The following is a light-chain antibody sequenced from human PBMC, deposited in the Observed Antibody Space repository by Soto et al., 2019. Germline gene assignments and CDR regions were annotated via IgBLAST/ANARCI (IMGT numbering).Light chain of an antibody. J-gene: IGLJ2*01. Sequence: QSALTQPRSVSGSPGQAGTISCTGTSSDVGGYNYVSWYQQHPGTAPKLMIYDVSKRPSGVPDRFSGSKSGNTASLTISVLQAEDEGDCSCFSYAGSYTLVFGGGTKLTVL. CDR2: DVS. CDR1: SSDVGGYNY. V-gene: IGLV2-11*01. CDR3: FSYAGSYTLV.